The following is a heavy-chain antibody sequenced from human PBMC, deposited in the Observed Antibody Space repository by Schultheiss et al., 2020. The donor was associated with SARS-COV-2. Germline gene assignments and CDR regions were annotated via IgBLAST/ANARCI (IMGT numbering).Heavy chain of an antibody. J-gene: IGHJ3*02. D-gene: IGHD6-6*01. CDR1: GFSLSTGGMC. CDR3: AHRRIGQLVDAFDI. CDR2: IYWNDDK. V-gene: IGHV2-5*08. Sequence: SGPTLVKPTQTLTLTCTFSGFSLSTGGMCVSWIRQPPGKALEWLALIYWNDDKRYSPSLKSRLTITKDTSKNQVVLTMTNMDPVDTATYYCAHRRIGQLVDAFDIWGQGTMVTVSS.